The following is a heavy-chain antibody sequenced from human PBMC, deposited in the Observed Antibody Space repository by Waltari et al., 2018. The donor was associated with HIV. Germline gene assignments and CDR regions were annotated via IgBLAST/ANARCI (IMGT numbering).Heavy chain of an antibody. CDR3: ATLPARYSGSLRDY. CDR1: GGSISSSSYY. J-gene: IGHJ4*02. CDR2: IYYSGST. D-gene: IGHD1-26*01. V-gene: IGHV4-39*07. Sequence: QLQLQESGPGLVKPSETLSLTCTVSGGSISSSSYYWGWIRQPPGKGLEWIGSIYYSGSTYYNPSLKSRVTISVDTSKNQFSLKLSSVTAADTAVYYCATLPARYSGSLRDYWGQGTLVTVSS.